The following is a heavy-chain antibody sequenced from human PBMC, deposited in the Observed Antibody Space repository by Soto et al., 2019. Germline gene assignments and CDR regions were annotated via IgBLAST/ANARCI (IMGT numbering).Heavy chain of an antibody. D-gene: IGHD3-16*02. CDR3: ASPIYYYVWGSHRY. V-gene: IGHV3-74*01. CDR2: INSDGSST. CDR1: GFTLSSYW. J-gene: IGHJ4*02. Sequence: GGSLRLSCAASGFTLSSYWMHWVRQAPGKGLVWVSRINSDGSSTSYADSVKGRCTISRDNANNTLYLQMNSLRAEDTAVYYCASPIYYYVWGSHRYWGQGTLVTASS.